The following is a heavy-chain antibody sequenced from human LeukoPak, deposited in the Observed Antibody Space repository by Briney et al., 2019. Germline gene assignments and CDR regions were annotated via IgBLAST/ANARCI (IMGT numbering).Heavy chain of an antibody. V-gene: IGHV3-43*02. CDR3: AKDRFVVAGDNYFDY. CDR2: IRGDGGST. Sequence: GGSLRLSCAAYGLTFDDYAIHCVRQAPGEVMGWVVPIRGDGGSTYYADSVKGRFTISRDNSKNSLYLQMNSLRTEDTALYYCAKDRFVVAGDNYFDYWGQGTLVTVSS. D-gene: IGHD6-19*01. J-gene: IGHJ4*02. CDR1: GLTFDDYA.